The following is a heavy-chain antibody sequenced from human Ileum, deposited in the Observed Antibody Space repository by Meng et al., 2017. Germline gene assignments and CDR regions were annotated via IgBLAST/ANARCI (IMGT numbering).Heavy chain of an antibody. V-gene: IGHV4-4*02. CDR3: ARVSQRDGYNSANFDY. CDR2: IYHTGST. J-gene: IGHJ4*02. D-gene: IGHD5-24*01. Sequence: QVQLQGSGPGLVKPSGNLSVTCAVSGGSIRTSNWWSWLRQPPGQGLEWIGEIYHTGSTTYNPSLESRVTVSVDKSNNQFSLRLTSATAADTAVYYCARVSQRDGYNSANFDYWGQGALVTVSS. CDR1: GGSIRTSNW.